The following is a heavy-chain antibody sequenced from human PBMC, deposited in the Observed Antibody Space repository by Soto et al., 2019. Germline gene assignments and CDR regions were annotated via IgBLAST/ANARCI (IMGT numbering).Heavy chain of an antibody. D-gene: IGHD5-12*01. CDR1: GFSLSTSGVG. Sequence: QITLKESGPTLVKPTQTLTLTCTFSGFSLSTSGVGVGWIRQPPGKALEWLALIYWDDDKRYSPSLKSRLTIAKDTCKDQVVLTMTNMDPVHTATYYWAHSYGWLQINPFDYWGQGTLVTVSS. V-gene: IGHV2-5*02. CDR2: IYWDDDK. J-gene: IGHJ4*02. CDR3: AHSYGWLQINPFDY.